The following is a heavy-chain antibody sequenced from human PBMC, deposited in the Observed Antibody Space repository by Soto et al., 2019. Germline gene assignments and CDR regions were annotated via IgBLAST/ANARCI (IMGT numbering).Heavy chain of an antibody. CDR2: ISSSGSTI. D-gene: IGHD3-22*01. V-gene: IGHV3-11*01. Sequence: TGGSLRLSCAASGFTFSDYYMSWIRQAPGKGLEWVSYISSSGSTIYYADSVKGRFTISRDNAKNSLYLQMNSLRAEDTAVYYCARDGQYYDSSGSFDYWGQGTLVTISS. CDR3: ARDGQYYDSSGSFDY. J-gene: IGHJ4*02. CDR1: GFTFSDYY.